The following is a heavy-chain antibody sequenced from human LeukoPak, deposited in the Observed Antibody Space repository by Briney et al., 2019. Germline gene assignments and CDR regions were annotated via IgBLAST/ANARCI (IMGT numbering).Heavy chain of an antibody. D-gene: IGHD3-3*01. Sequence: SETLSLTCTVSGGSISSGDYYWSWIRQPPGKGLEWIGYIYYSGSTYYNPSLKSRVTISVDTSKNQFSLKLSSVTAADTAVYYCARVGPITIFGVVTDKKIFAYWGQGTLVTVSS. CDR2: IYYSGST. CDR3: ARVGPITIFGVVTDKKIFAY. V-gene: IGHV4-30-4*08. J-gene: IGHJ4*02. CDR1: GGSISSGDYY.